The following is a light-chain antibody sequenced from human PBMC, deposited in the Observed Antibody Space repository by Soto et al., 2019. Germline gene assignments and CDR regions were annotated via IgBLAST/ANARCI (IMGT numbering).Light chain of an antibody. V-gene: IGLV1-44*01. CDR3: QSYDISLSASSPSWV. CDR1: SSNVGSNS. J-gene: IGLJ3*02. Sequence: QSVLTQPPSVSGTPGQRVIISCSGTSSNVGSNSIDWYQCLPGAAPKLVIQGSYQRPSGVPERYFASKSGTSASLAITGLQAEDEADYYCQSYDISLSASSPSWVFGGGTKLTVL. CDR2: GSY.